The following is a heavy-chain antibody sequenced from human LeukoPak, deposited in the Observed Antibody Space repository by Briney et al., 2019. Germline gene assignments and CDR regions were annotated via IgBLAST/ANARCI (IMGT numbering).Heavy chain of an antibody. D-gene: IGHD1-7*01. Sequence: GGSLRLSCAASGFTFSSYWMHWVRQAPGKGLVWVSRINSDGSSTNYADSAKGRFTISRDNAKNTLYLQMNSLRAEDTAVYYCARELSRYDWNYRDWGQGTLVTVSS. CDR1: GFTFSSYW. CDR2: INSDGSST. V-gene: IGHV3-74*01. CDR3: ARELSRYDWNYRD. J-gene: IGHJ4*02.